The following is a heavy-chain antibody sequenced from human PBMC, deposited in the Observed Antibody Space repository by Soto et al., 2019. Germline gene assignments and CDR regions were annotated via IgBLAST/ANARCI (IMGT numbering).Heavy chain of an antibody. CDR3: AKGRRAGCYTDSDY. V-gene: IGHV3-66*01. CDR2: IFSGGTT. Sequence: GGSLRLSCAASGFTVSNNYMSWVRQAPGKGLEWVSVIFSGGTTSYADSVKGRFTISRDNSKNALYLQMNSLRAEDTALYYCAKGRRAGCYTDSDYWGQGTLGTVSS. D-gene: IGHD2-2*02. J-gene: IGHJ4*01. CDR1: GFTVSNNY.